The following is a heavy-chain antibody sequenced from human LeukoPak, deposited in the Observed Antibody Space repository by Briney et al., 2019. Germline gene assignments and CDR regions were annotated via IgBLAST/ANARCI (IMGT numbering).Heavy chain of an antibody. Sequence: ASVKVSCKASGYTFTTYSMHWVRQAPGQGLEWMGIINPSGGSTGYAQKLQGRVTMTRDTSTSTVYMELSSLRSEDTAIYYCATEGQYSSSWSSFDYWGQGTLVTVSS. D-gene: IGHD6-13*01. CDR1: GYTFTTYS. CDR3: ATEGQYSSSWSSFDY. V-gene: IGHV1-46*01. J-gene: IGHJ4*02. CDR2: INPSGGST.